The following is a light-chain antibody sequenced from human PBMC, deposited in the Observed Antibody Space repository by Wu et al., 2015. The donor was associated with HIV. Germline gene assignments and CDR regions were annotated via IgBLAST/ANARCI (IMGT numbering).Light chain of an antibody. CDR3: QQYTNWPPLT. CDR2: DAH. CDR1: QTVNRN. V-gene: IGKV3-15*01. J-gene: IGKJ4*01. Sequence: EVVMTQSPATLSVSPGETATLSCRASQTVNRNLAWYQQKLGQSPRLLIQDAHIRATGTPTRFTGSGYGTDFTLTISSLRSDDVAIYFCQQYTNWPPLTFGGGTRGGDQT.